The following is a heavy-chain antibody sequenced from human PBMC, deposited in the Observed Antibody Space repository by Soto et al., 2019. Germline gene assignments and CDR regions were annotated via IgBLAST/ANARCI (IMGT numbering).Heavy chain of an antibody. V-gene: IGHV1-18*01. Sequence: QVQLVQSGAEVKKPGASVKVSCKASGYTFTSYGISWVRQAPGQGLEWMGWISANNGNTNYAQKLQGRVTMTTDTSPGTASMERRSLRSDDTAVYYCARARGSYAPAYWGQGTLVTVSS. CDR2: ISANNGNT. CDR1: GYTFTSYG. J-gene: IGHJ4*02. D-gene: IGHD1-26*01. CDR3: ARARGSYAPAY.